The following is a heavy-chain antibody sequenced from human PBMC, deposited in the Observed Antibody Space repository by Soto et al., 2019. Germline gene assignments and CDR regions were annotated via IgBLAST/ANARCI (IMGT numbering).Heavy chain of an antibody. Sequence: RGESLKISCTGVGYSFTSYWIGWVRQMPGKGLEWMGIIYPGDSDTRYSPSFQGQVTISADKSISTVYLQWSSLKASDTAMYYCARGYCTTNICDPWFDPWGQGTLVTVSS. V-gene: IGHV5-51*01. CDR1: GYSFTSYW. CDR2: IYPGDSDT. J-gene: IGHJ5*02. CDR3: ARGYCTTNICDPWFDP. D-gene: IGHD2-8*01.